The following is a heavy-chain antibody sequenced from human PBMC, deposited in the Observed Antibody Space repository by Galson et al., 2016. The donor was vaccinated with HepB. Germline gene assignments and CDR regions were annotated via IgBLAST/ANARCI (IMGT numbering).Heavy chain of an antibody. J-gene: IGHJ5*02. CDR2: IWADGSNK. D-gene: IGHD3-9*01. CDR1: GFTFSDFG. CDR3: ARGNYASPGYFFDNWFDP. Sequence: SLRLSCAASGFTFSDFGMHWVRQAPGKGLEWLAGIWADGSNKYYADSVKGRFTISRDNSKNTLYLQMNSLRGEDTAVYYCARGNYASPGYFFDNWFDPWGQGTLVTVSS. V-gene: IGHV3-33*01.